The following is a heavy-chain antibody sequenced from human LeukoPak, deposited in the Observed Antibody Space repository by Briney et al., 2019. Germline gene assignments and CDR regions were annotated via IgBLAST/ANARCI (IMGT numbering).Heavy chain of an antibody. Sequence: SETLSLTCTVSGGSISSFYWSWIRQPPGKGLEGFGYIYYSGSTDYNLSLKSRVSISVDMPNNQFSPKLSSVTAADTAVYYWATTRRGVFYYFDYWGQGTLVTVPS. CDR1: GGSISSFY. D-gene: IGHD5/OR15-5a*01. J-gene: IGHJ4*02. CDR3: ATTRRGVFYYFDY. V-gene: IGHV4-59*13. CDR2: IYYSGST.